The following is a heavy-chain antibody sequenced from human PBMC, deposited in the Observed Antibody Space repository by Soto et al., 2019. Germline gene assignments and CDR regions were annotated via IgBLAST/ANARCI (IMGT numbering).Heavy chain of an antibody. CDR3: ARVEGSGEVLFDYGMDV. Sequence: ASVKVSCKASGGTFSSYTISWVRQAPGQGLEWMGRIIPILGIANYAQKFQGRVTITADKSTSTAYMELSSLRSEDTAVYYCARVEGSGEVLFDYGMDVWGQGTTVTVSS. V-gene: IGHV1-69*02. J-gene: IGHJ6*02. D-gene: IGHD1-26*01. CDR2: IIPILGIA. CDR1: GGTFSSYT.